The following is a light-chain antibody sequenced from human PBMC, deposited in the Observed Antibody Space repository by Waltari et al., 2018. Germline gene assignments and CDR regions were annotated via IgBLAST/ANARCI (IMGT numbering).Light chain of an antibody. V-gene: IGKV2-30*02. CDR2: KVS. J-gene: IGKJ1*01. Sequence: DVVMTQSPFSLSVSLGQPASISCRSSQSLVHSDGNTYVNWFQQRPGQYPRRLISKVSRRESGVPDRFIGSGSGTDFTLKISRIEAEDAGVYYCMQTTHSPRPFGQGTKVEI. CDR3: MQTTHSPRP. CDR1: QSLVHSDGNTY.